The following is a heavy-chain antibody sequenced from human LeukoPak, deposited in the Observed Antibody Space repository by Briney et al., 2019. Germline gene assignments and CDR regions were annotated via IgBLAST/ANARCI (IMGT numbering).Heavy chain of an antibody. Sequence: ASVMLSCRASGYTFTSYYMLWVRRAPGQGLEWMGIINPSGGSTSYAQKFQGRVTMTRDTSSNTVYMELSSLRSEDTAVYYCARAVAGRLYFYYWGQGTLVSVCS. V-gene: IGHV1-46*01. D-gene: IGHD6-19*01. CDR2: INPSGGST. CDR1: GYTFTSYY. CDR3: ARAVAGRLYFYY. J-gene: IGHJ4*02.